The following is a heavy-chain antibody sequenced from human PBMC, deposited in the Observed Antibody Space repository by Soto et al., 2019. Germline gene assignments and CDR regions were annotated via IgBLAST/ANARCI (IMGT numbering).Heavy chain of an antibody. CDR1: GYTFTSYD. V-gene: IGHV1-8*01. D-gene: IGHD3-10*01. J-gene: IGHJ3*02. CDR2: MHPNSGNT. Sequence: QVQLVQSGAEVKKPGASVKVSCKASGYTFTSYDINWVRQATGQGLEWMGWMHPNSGNTGYAQKFQGRVTMTRNTSIRTAYMEMSSLRSEDTAVYYCARGINYYDSGDDAFDIWGQGTMVTVSS. CDR3: ARGINYYDSGDDAFDI.